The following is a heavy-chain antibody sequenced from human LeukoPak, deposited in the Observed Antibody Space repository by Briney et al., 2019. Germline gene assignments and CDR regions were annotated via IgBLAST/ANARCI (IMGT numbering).Heavy chain of an antibody. D-gene: IGHD6-13*01. V-gene: IGHV1-46*01. J-gene: IGHJ5*02. Sequence: ASVKVSCKASGYTITNNYMHWVRQAPGQGLEWMGIINPSGGSTSYAQKFQGRVTMTRDMSTSTVYMELSSLRSEDTAVYYCAREGPGYSSSWYNWFDPWGQGTLVTVSS. CDR1: GYTITNNY. CDR2: INPSGGST. CDR3: AREGPGYSSSWYNWFDP.